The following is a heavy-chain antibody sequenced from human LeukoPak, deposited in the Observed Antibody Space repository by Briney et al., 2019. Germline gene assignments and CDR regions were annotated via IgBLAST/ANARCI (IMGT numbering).Heavy chain of an antibody. V-gene: IGHV1-2*04. D-gene: IGHD6-6*01. CDR1: GYTFTGYY. J-gene: IGHJ6*02. Sequence: ASVKVSCKASGYTFTGYYMHWVRQAPGQGLEWMGSINPNSGGTNYAQKFQGWVTMTRDTSISTAYMELSRLRSDDTAVYYCAREYSSSSYYYYGMDVWGQGTTVTVSS. CDR2: INPNSGGT. CDR3: AREYSSSSYYYYGMDV.